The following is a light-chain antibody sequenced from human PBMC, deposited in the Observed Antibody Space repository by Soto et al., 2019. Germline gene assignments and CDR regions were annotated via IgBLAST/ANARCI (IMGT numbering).Light chain of an antibody. CDR2: GAS. Sequence: DIQMTQSPSTLSASVGDRVTITCRASQSIRSYLAWYQQKPGKAPNLLIYGASSLERGVPSRFSGSGSGTEFTLTISSLQPDDFATYYCQQYNTYPRTFGQGTKVDIK. V-gene: IGKV1-5*01. J-gene: IGKJ1*01. CDR1: QSIRSY. CDR3: QQYNTYPRT.